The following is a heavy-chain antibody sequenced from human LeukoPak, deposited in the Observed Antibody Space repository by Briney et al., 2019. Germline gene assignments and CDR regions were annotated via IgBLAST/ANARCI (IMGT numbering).Heavy chain of an antibody. Sequence: GGSLRLSCAASRFTFSSYAMSWVRQAPGKGLEWLSYISGRSSVIYYADSVKGRFTISRDNAKNLLYLQMNSLRAEDTAVYYCARDRSTDFWSGYYTNYFDYWGQGTLVTVSS. CDR2: ISGRSSVI. V-gene: IGHV3-48*01. J-gene: IGHJ4*02. CDR3: ARDRSTDFWSGYYTNYFDY. CDR1: RFTFSSYA. D-gene: IGHD3-3*01.